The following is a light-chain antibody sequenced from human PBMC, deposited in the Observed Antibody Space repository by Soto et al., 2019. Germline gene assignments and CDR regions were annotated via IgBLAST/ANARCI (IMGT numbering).Light chain of an antibody. CDR1: GSNIGNNY. Sequence: QSALTQPPSVSAAPGQKVTISCSRSGSNIGNNYVSWYQHLPGTAPKLLIYEDNKRPSGIPDRFSGSKSATSATLGITQLQTGDEADYYCVAWDNSLSAEVFGGGTKLTVL. V-gene: IGLV1-51*02. CDR2: EDN. CDR3: VAWDNSLSAEV. J-gene: IGLJ3*02.